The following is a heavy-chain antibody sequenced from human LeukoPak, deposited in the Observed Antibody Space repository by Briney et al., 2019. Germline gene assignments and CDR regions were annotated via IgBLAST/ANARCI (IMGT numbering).Heavy chain of an antibody. CDR2: IYSGDRT. D-gene: IGHD6-13*01. Sequence: GGSLRLSCVASGLSVRGSYMSGVRQAPGKGLEWVSVIYSGDRTYYADSVKGRFTISRDTSKNTLYLQMNNLRADDTAMYYCTRDLTGTTWSENDYWGQGTLVTISS. J-gene: IGHJ4*02. CDR3: TRDLTGTTWSENDY. V-gene: IGHV3-53*01. CDR1: GLSVRGSY.